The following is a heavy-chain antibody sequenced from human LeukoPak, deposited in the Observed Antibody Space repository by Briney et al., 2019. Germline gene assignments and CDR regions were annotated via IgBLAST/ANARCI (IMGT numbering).Heavy chain of an antibody. V-gene: IGHV1-46*01. CDR3: ARSGGYSYGPYYFDY. CDR2: INPSGGST. CDR1: GYTFTSYY. D-gene: IGHD5-18*01. Sequence: ASVKVSCKASGYTFTSYYMHWVRQAPGQGLEWMGIINPSGGSTSYAQKFQGRVTITRDTSTSTVYMELSSLRSEDTAVYYCARSGGYSYGPYYFDYWGQGTLVTVSS. J-gene: IGHJ4*02.